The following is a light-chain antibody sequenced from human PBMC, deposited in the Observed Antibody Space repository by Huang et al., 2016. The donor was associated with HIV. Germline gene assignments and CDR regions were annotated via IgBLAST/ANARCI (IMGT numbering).Light chain of an antibody. CDR3: QHYDNWPPWT. Sequence: EIVMTQSPATLSVSPGERATLSCRASQGVSNNIGWYQQKPGQTPRLLIHGASTRATGIPPEFSGRGSGTDFTLTITSCQPEDSAVYYCQHYDNWPPWTFGPGTQVEI. J-gene: IGKJ1*01. V-gene: IGKV3D-15*01. CDR1: QGVSNN. CDR2: GAS.